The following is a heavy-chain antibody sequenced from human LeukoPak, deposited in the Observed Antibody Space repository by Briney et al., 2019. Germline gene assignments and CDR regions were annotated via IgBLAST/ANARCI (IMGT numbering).Heavy chain of an antibody. CDR2: VGISSGNT. J-gene: IGHJ5*02. V-gene: IGHV3-48*04. CDR3: ARGRGWIDP. CDR1: GFTFSDYS. D-gene: IGHD5-24*01. Sequence: PGGSLRLSCAASGFTFSDYSMNWVRQAPGKGLEWISYVGISSGNTKYADSVKGRFTISRDNAKNSVYLQMNNLRVEETAVYYCARGRGWIDPWGQGTLVTVSS.